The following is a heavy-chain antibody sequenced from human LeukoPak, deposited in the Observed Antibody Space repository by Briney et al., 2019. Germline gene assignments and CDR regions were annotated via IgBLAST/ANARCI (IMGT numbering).Heavy chain of an antibody. J-gene: IGHJ3*02. Sequence: PGRSLRLSCAASGFTFDDYAMHWVRQAPGKGLEWVSGISWNSGSIGYADSVKGRFTISRDNAKNSLYLQMNSLRAEDTAVYYCARGNWNAGFDIWGQGTMVTVSS. V-gene: IGHV3-9*01. CDR2: ISWNSGSI. CDR1: GFTFDDYA. CDR3: ARGNWNAGFDI. D-gene: IGHD1-1*01.